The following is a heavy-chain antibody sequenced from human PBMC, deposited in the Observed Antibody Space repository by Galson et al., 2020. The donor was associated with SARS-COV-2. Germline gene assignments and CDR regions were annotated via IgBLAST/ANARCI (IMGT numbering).Heavy chain of an antibody. CDR3: ARSRILSARVSLPYYYGMDV. CDR2: IYYSGST. Sequence: SETLSLTCTVSGGSISSYYWSWIRQPPGKGLEWIGYIYYSGSTNYNPSLKSRVTISVDTSKNQFPLKLSSVTAADTAVYYCARSRILSARVSLPYYYGMDVWGQGTTVTVSS. CDR1: GGSISSYY. J-gene: IGHJ6*02. V-gene: IGHV4-59*08. D-gene: IGHD2-8*01.